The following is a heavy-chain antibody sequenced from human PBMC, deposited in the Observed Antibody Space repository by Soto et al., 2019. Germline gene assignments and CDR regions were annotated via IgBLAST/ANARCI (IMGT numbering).Heavy chain of an antibody. CDR1: GYSFTSYW. CDR2: IDPSDSYT. Sequence: PGESLKISCKGSGYSFTSYWISWVRQMPGKGLEWMGRIDPSDSYTNYSPSFQGHVTISADKSISTAYLQWSSLKASDTAMYYCARFARYSSSWSRIDYWGQGTLVTVSS. D-gene: IGHD6-13*01. J-gene: IGHJ4*02. V-gene: IGHV5-10-1*01. CDR3: ARFARYSSSWSRIDY.